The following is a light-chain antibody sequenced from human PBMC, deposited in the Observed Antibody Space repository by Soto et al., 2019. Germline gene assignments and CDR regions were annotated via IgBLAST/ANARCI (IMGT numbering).Light chain of an antibody. V-gene: IGKV1-27*01. J-gene: IGKJ1*01. CDR1: QSIISY. Sequence: DIRTSQSPSSLSASVGDRVTTTSRASQSIISYLNFYQQKPGKVPKLLIYAASTLQSGVPSRFSGSGSGTDFTLTISSLQPEDVATYYCQKYNSAPWTFGQGTKVDI. CDR2: AAS. CDR3: QKYNSAPWT.